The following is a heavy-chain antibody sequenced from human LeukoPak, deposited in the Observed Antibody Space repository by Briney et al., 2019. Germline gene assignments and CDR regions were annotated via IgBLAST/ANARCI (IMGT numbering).Heavy chain of an antibody. J-gene: IGHJ6*04. CDR1: GYSISSGYY. CDR3: AREKVTEGYGIDV. D-gene: IGHD2-21*02. Sequence: SETLSLTCGVSGYSISSGYYWGWIRQPPGKGLEWIGSIYHSGSTYYNPSLKSRVTISVDTSKNQFSLKLNSVTAADTAVYYCAREKVTEGYGIDVCGKGTTVTVSS. V-gene: IGHV4-38-2*02. CDR2: IYHSGST.